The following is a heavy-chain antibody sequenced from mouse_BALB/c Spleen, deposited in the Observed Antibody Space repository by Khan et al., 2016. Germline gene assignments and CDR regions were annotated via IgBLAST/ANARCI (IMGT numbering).Heavy chain of an antibody. J-gene: IGHJ4*01. CDR2: INTYTGEP. CDR3: ATVDSSGYSAMDY. Sequence: QIQLVQPGPELKKPGETVKISCKASGYTFTNYGMNWVKQAPGKGLKWMGWINTYTGEPTSADAFKGRFAFTLATSASTAYLQINNLKKEDTATYFCATVDSSGYSAMDYWGQGTSVTVSA. CDR1: GYTFTNYG. V-gene: IGHV9-3-1*01. D-gene: IGHD3-2*01.